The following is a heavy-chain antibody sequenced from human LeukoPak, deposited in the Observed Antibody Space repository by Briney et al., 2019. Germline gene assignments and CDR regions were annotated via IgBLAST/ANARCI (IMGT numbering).Heavy chain of an antibody. V-gene: IGHV3-23*01. CDR3: AGRGSGSYFDY. CDR1: GFTFSDYA. Sequence: EGSLRLSCAASGFTFSDYAMSWVRQAPGKGLEWVSGISGSGGSTYYADSVKGRFTISRDNSKNTLYLQMNSLRVEDTAVYYCAGRGSGSYFDYWGQGTLVTVSS. D-gene: IGHD3-10*01. J-gene: IGHJ4*02. CDR2: ISGSGGST.